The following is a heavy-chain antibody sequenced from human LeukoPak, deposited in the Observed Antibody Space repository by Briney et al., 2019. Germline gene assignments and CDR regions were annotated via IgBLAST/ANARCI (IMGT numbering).Heavy chain of an antibody. CDR1: GGSLIGYY. J-gene: IGHJ4*02. CDR3: ARQRGTTMVRGVRNTFDY. D-gene: IGHD3-10*01. V-gene: IGHV4-34*04. CDR2: INHSGST. Sequence: SETLSLTSAVYGGSLIGYYWSWIRQPPGKGLEWIGEINHSGSTNNNPTLNSRGTISVETATTQFSLKLSLGTATDTAVYYCARQRGTTMVRGVRNTFDYRGQGTLVTVSS.